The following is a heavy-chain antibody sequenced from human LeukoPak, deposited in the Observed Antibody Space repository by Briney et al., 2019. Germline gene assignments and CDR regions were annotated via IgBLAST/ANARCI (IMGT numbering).Heavy chain of an antibody. Sequence: SQTLSLTCAISRDGVSRNAWYWIRQSPSRGLEWLGRTYYRFKWYNDYAVSVKSRITINPDTSKNQFSLQLNSVTPEDTAVYYCARGGRGYCTSSSCYFDYWGQGTLVTVSS. D-gene: IGHD2-2*01. CDR1: RDGVSRNA. J-gene: IGHJ4*02. V-gene: IGHV6-1*01. CDR2: TYYRFKWYN. CDR3: ARGGRGYCTSSSCYFDY.